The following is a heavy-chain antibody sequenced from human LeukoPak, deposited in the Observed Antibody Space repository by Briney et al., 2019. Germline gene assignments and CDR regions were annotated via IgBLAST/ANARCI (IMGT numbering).Heavy chain of an antibody. D-gene: IGHD5-12*01. CDR1: GFTFSSYS. CDR2: ISSSSSYI. V-gene: IGHV3-21*01. CDR3: ASGYSGYDLPY. Sequence: GGSLRLSCAASGFTFSSYSMNWVRQAPGKGLEWVSSISSSSSYIYYADSVKGRFTISRDNAKDSLYLQMNSLRAEDTAVYYCASGYSGYDLPYWGQGTLVTVSS. J-gene: IGHJ4*02.